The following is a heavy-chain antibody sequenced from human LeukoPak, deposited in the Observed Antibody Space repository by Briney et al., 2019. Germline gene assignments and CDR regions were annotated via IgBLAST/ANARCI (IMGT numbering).Heavy chain of an antibody. CDR3: ARHMVSGWYVPSGY. CDR1: GGSISSITSLTYY. CDR2: VHYSGST. V-gene: IGHV4-39*01. J-gene: IGHJ4*02. Sequence: PSETLSLTCIVSGGSISSITSLTYYWNWIRQSPGTGLEWIGSVHYSGSTYYNPSLKSRVTISVDTSKNQFSLKLSSVTAADTAVYYCARHMVSGWYVPSGYWGQGTLVTVSS. D-gene: IGHD6-19*01.